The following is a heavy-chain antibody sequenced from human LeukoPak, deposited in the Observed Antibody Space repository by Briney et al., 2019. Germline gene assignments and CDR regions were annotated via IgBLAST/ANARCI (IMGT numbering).Heavy chain of an antibody. CDR2: SDSCGSYT. D-gene: IGHD3-10*01. CDR3: ARLTAQRMVRGVIEYSFDY. Sequence: GAFLQICCNGAGYIFTSYCISWGRQLPRKGVEWRGRSDSCGSYTNYSPSLQGHVTISADKSISTAHLQWSTLKASDTAMYYSARLTAQRMVRGVIEYSFDYWGQGTLVTVSS. CDR1: GYIFTSYC. J-gene: IGHJ4*02. V-gene: IGHV5-10-1*01.